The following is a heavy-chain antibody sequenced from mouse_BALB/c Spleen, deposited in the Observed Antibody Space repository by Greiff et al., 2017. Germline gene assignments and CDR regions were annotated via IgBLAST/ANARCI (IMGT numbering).Heavy chain of an antibody. CDR3: TPTDAMDY. J-gene: IGHJ4*01. CDR1: GYTFTSYW. V-gene: IGHV1-5*01. CDR2: IYPGNSDT. Sequence: VQLQQSGPELVRPGASVKMSCKASGYTFTSYWMHWVKQRPGQGLEWIGAIYPGNSDTSYNQKFKGKAKLTAVTSTSTAYMELSSLTNEDSAVYYCTPTDAMDYWGQGTSVTVSS.